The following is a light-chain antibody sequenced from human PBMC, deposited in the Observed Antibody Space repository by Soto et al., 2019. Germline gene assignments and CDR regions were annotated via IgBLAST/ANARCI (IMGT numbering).Light chain of an antibody. Sequence: DIQMTQSPSSLSASVGDRVTITCRASQSISSYLNWYQQKPGKAPKLLIYAASSLQSGVPSGFSGSGSGTDFTLTISSLQPEDFATYYCQQSYSTPQTFGQGTKVDIK. CDR3: QQSYSTPQT. CDR2: AAS. CDR1: QSISSY. V-gene: IGKV1-39*01. J-gene: IGKJ1*01.